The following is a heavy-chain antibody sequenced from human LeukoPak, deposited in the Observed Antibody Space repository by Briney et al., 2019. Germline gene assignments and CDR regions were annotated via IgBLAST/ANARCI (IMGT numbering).Heavy chain of an antibody. D-gene: IGHD5-18*01. V-gene: IGHV1-69*13. CDR3: AREDTATFDY. CDR1: GGTFSSYA. J-gene: IGHJ4*02. CDR2: IIPIFGTA. Sequence: ASVMVSCKASGGTFSSYAISWVRQAPGQGLEWMGGIIPIFGTANYAQKFQGRVTITADESTSTAYMELSSLRSEDTAVYYCAREDTATFDYWGQGTLVTVSS.